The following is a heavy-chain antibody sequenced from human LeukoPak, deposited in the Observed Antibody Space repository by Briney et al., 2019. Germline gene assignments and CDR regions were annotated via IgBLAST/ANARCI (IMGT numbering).Heavy chain of an antibody. CDR1: GGSISSGSYY. Sequence: SETLSLTCTVSGGSISSGSYYWSWIRQPAGKGLEWIGRIYTSGSTNYNPSLKSRVTISVDTSKNQFSLKLSSVTAADTAVYYCARAMRLRYFDPNYYMDVWGKGTTVTVSS. CDR3: ARAMRLRYFDPNYYMDV. CDR2: IYTSGST. D-gene: IGHD3-9*01. V-gene: IGHV4-61*02. J-gene: IGHJ6*03.